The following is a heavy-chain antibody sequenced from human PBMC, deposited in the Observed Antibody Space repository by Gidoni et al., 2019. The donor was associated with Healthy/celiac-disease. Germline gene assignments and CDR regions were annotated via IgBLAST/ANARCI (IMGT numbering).Heavy chain of an antibody. J-gene: IGHJ4*02. CDR1: GSTFSSYA. CDR2: ISGSGGST. V-gene: IGHV3-23*01. D-gene: IGHD1-26*01. Sequence: EVQLLESGGGLVQPGGSLRLSCAASGSTFSSYAMSWVRQAPGKGLEWVSAISGSGGSTYYADSVKGRFTISRDNSKNTLYLQMNSLRAEDTAVYYCAKAYSGSYHAPIDYWGQGTLVTVSS. CDR3: AKAYSGSYHAPIDY.